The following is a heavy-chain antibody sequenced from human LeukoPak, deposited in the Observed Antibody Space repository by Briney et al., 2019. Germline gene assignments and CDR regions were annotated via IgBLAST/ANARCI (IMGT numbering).Heavy chain of an antibody. CDR2: IKHDGSEQ. D-gene: IGHD6-13*01. CDR1: GSTFTSYW. Sequence: RRSLRLSCAASGSTFTSYWMSWMRQAPGKGLQWVANIKHDGSEQYYVDSVKGRFTISRDNAKNSLYLQMNSLGVEDTAVYYCKSGGAAPGNFDYWGQGALVTVSS. V-gene: IGHV3-7*01. CDR3: KSGGAAPGNFDY. J-gene: IGHJ4*02.